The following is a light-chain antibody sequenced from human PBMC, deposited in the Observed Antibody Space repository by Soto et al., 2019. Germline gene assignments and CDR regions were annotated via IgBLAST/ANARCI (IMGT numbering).Light chain of an antibody. CDR2: GIS. CDR1: SSNIGAGYD. V-gene: IGLV1-40*01. CDR3: QSYDSSLSGYWV. Sequence: QSVLTQPPSVSGAPGQRVTISCTGSSSNIGAGYDVHWYQQLPGTAPKLLIFGISNRPSGVPDRFSGSKSGTSASLAITGLQAEDEGDYYCQSYDSSLSGYWVFGGGTKLTVL. J-gene: IGLJ3*02.